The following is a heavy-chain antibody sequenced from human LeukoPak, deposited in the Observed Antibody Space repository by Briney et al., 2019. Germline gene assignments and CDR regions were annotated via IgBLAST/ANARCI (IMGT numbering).Heavy chain of an antibody. CDR2: IYCSGST. CDR1: GGSISSSSYY. CDR3: ARVPTVTFFDY. D-gene: IGHD4-17*01. Sequence: SETLSLTCTVSGGSISSSSYYWGWIRQPPGKGLEWIGTIYCSGSTYYNPSLKSRVTISVDTSKNQFSLKLSSVTAADTAVYYCARVPTVTFFDYWGQGTLVTVSS. J-gene: IGHJ4*02. V-gene: IGHV4-39*07.